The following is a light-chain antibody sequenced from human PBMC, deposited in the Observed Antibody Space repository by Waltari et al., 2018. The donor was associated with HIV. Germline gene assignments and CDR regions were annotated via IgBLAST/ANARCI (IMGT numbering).Light chain of an antibody. J-gene: IGKJ1*01. CDR3: QQYYRTPRT. V-gene: IGKV4-1*01. CDR1: QNVLYSSNNKNY. CDR2: WAS. Sequence: DIVMTQSPDSLTVSLGGRPPINSKSSQNVLYSSNNKNYLAWYQQKPGQPPKLLIYWASTRESGVPDRFSGSGSGTDFTLTISNLQAEDVAVYYCQQYYRTPRTFGQGTKVEIK.